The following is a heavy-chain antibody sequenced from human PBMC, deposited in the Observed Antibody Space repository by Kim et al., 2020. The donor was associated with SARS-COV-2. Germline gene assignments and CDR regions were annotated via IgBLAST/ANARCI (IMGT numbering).Heavy chain of an antibody. CDR2: IYYSGST. J-gene: IGHJ4*02. CDR3: ARRNSRDGYHMGGGFAY. Sequence: SETLSLTCTVSGGSISSSSYYWGWIRQPPGKGLEWIGSIYYSGSTYYNPSLKSRVTISVDTSKNQFSLKLSSVTAADTAVYYCARRNSRDGYHMGGGFAYWGQGTLVTVSS. V-gene: IGHV4-39*01. D-gene: IGHD2-21*01. CDR1: GGSISSSSYY.